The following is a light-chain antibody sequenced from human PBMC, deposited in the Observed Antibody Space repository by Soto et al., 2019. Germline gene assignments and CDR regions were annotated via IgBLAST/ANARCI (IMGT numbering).Light chain of an antibody. CDR3: QQYNHRPS. CDR1: QSVSNN. J-gene: IGKJ1*01. CDR2: GAS. V-gene: IGKV3-15*01. Sequence: EIVLTQSPGTLSLSPGERATVSCRASQSVSNNYLAWYQQKPGQAPRLLIYGASTRATGIPARFSGSGSGTEFTLTISSLQSEDFAVYYCQQYNHRPSFGQGTKVDIK.